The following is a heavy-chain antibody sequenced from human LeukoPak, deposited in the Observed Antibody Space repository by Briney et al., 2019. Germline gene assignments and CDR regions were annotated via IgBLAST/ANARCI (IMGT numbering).Heavy chain of an antibody. D-gene: IGHD2-15*01. CDR1: GFTFSSYA. CDR2: ISGSGGST. CDR3: AKGGYCSGGSCIFDY. V-gene: IGHV3-23*01. J-gene: IGHJ4*02. Sequence: GGSLRLSCAASGFTFSSYAMSWVRQAPGKGLEWVSAISGSGGSTYYADSVKGRFTISRDNSKNTLYLQMNSLRAEDTAVYYCAKGGYCSGGSCIFDYWGQGTLVTVSS.